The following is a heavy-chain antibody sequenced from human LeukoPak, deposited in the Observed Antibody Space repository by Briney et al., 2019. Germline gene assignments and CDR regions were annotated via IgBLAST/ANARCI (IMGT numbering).Heavy chain of an antibody. CDR2: IKSKTDGGTT. D-gene: IGHD2-15*01. Sequence: TGGSLRLSCAASGFTFSNAWMSWVRQAPGKGLEWVGRIKSKTDGGTTDYAAPVKGRFTISRDDSKNTLYVQMNSLKTEDTAAYYCTTAFSIYCSGGSCYPSFDYWGQGTLVTVSS. CDR3: TTAFSIYCSGGSCYPSFDY. CDR1: GFTFSNAW. V-gene: IGHV3-15*01. J-gene: IGHJ4*02.